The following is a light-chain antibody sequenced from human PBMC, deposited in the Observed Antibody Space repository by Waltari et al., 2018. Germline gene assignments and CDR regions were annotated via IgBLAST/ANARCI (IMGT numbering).Light chain of an antibody. Sequence: DIQMTQSPSSLSASVGDRVTITCRASQSISSYLNWYQQNPGKAPKLLIYAASSLQSGVPSRFSGSGSGTDVTLTISSLQPEDVATYYCQQSYSTPPTFGQGTKLEIK. CDR3: QQSYSTPPT. J-gene: IGKJ2*01. CDR1: QSISSY. V-gene: IGKV1-39*01. CDR2: AAS.